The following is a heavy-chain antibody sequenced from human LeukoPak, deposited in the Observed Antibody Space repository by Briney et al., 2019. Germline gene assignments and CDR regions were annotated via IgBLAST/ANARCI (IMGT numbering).Heavy chain of an antibody. CDR2: INPNSGAT. CDR1: GYTFTVYY. Sequence: ASVKVSCKASGYTFTVYYMHWVRQAPGQGLEWMGWINPNSGATTYAHQFQGRVTMTRDTSISTAYMELSSLRSDDAAVYYCAKDTGNFNLGDYWGQGTLVTVSS. D-gene: IGHD5-18*01. CDR3: AKDTGNFNLGDY. V-gene: IGHV1-2*02. J-gene: IGHJ4*02.